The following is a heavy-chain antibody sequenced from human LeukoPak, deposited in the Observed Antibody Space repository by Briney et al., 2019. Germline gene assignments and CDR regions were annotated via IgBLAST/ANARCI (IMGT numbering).Heavy chain of an antibody. Sequence: GGSLRLSCAASGFTFSSYWMSWVRQAPGKGLEWVANIKQDGSEQYYVDSVKGRFTISRANAKNSLYLQMNSLRAEDTAVYYCARDWRYCTNGVCSVWDYWGQGTLVTVSS. J-gene: IGHJ4*02. D-gene: IGHD2-8*01. CDR2: IKQDGSEQ. V-gene: IGHV3-7*01. CDR1: GFTFSSYW. CDR3: ARDWRYCTNGVCSVWDY.